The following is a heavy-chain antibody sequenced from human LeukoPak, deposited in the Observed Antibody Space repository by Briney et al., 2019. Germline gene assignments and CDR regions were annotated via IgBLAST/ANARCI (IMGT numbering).Heavy chain of an antibody. J-gene: IGHJ6*02. CDR1: GYTFTASY. V-gene: IGHV1-2*02. Sequence: GASVKVSCKASGYTFTASYMNWVRQAPGQGLEWMGWINPNSGGTNYAQKFQGRVTMTRDTSISTAYMELSRLRSDDTAVYYCARSLFPIVVVPAAIPNYYYYYGMDVWGQGTTVTVSS. CDR3: ARSLFPIVVVPAAIPNYYYYYGMDV. CDR2: INPNSGGT. D-gene: IGHD2-2*02.